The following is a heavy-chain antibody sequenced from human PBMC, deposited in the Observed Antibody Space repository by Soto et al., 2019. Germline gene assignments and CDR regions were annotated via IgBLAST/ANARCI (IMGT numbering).Heavy chain of an antibody. CDR1: GGSISGGTFY. J-gene: IGHJ3*02. V-gene: IGHV4-31*03. CDR2: TYYTGTT. Sequence: QVQLQESGPGLVKPSQTLSLTCTVSGGSISGGTFYWSWVRQYPGEALEWIGFTYYTGTTSYNPSLRSRATISVDTSTNQFSLNLSSVTVADTAIYYCARDSDRFEQRLTFDIWGQGTLVTVSS. D-gene: IGHD3-9*01. CDR3: ARDSDRFEQRLTFDI.